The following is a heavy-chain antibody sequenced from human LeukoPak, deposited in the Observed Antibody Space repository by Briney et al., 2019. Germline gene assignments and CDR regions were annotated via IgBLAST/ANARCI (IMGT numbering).Heavy chain of an antibody. Sequence: SEILSLTCAVYGGSFSGYYWSWIRQPPGKGLEWIGEINHSGSTNYNPSLKSRVTISVDTSKNQFSLKLSSVTAADTAVYYCARHEPYYYDSSGYYYIKRAFDIWGQGTMVTVSS. D-gene: IGHD3-22*01. CDR2: INHSGST. V-gene: IGHV4-34*01. J-gene: IGHJ3*02. CDR1: GGSFSGYY. CDR3: ARHEPYYYDSSGYYYIKRAFDI.